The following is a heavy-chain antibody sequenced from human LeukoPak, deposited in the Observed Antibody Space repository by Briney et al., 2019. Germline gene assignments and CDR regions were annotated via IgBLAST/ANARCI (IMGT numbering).Heavy chain of an antibody. D-gene: IGHD6-13*01. V-gene: IGHV3-66*01. Sequence: GGSLRLSCAVSGFTASSNYMNWVRQAPGKGLEWVSVIYSGGSTYYADSVKGRFTISRDNSKNTLYLQMNSLRAEGTAVYYCARSRYGTTWSSSWEFDYWGQGTLVTVSS. CDR1: GFTASSNY. CDR2: IYSGGST. CDR3: ARSRYGTTWSSSWEFDY. J-gene: IGHJ4*02.